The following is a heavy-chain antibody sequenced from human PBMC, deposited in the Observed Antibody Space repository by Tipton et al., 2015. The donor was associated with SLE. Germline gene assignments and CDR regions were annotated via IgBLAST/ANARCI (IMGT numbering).Heavy chain of an antibody. V-gene: IGHV4-38-2*02. D-gene: IGHD3-22*01. Sequence: TLSLTCTVSGFSISTGRYWGWIRQPPGKGLEWIGSIYHTGSTWYNPALKSRVSLSVDTSQNQFSLKLSSVTAADTSVYYCARVPRTFYYDYSGHFDYWGPGTLVTVSS. J-gene: IGHJ4*02. CDR2: IYHTGST. CDR3: ARVPRTFYYDYSGHFDY. CDR1: GFSISTGRY.